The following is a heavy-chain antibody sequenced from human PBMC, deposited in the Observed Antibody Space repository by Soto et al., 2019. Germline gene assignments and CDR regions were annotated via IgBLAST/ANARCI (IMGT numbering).Heavy chain of an antibody. CDR2: ISAYNGNT. CDR1: GYTFTSYV. CDR3: ARDGSIAEDEDAFDI. J-gene: IGHJ3*02. Sequence: QVQLVQSGAWVKKPGASVKVSCKASGYTFTSYVISRVRQAPGQGHVWMGWISAYNGNTNYAQKVQGRVTMTKDASKSTAYMELRSLRSDDTDVYYWARDGSIAEDEDAFDIWGQGTMVTVSS. V-gene: IGHV1-18*01. D-gene: IGHD6-6*01.